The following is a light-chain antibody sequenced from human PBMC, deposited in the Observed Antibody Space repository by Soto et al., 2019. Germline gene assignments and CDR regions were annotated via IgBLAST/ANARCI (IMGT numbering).Light chain of an antibody. CDR2: DAS. CDR3: QQYDTLPPYT. Sequence: DIQMTQSPSSLSASVGDRVTIACQANQDIGNYLNWYQQKPGKAPRLLIYDASNLEIGVPSRFSGSGSGTDFTFTISNLQPEDIATYYCQQYDTLPPYTFGQRTKVELK. CDR1: QDIGNY. V-gene: IGKV1-33*01. J-gene: IGKJ2*01.